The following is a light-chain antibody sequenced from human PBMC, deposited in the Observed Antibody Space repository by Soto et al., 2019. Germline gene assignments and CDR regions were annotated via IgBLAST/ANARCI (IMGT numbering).Light chain of an antibody. CDR1: QSIITY. J-gene: IGKJ1*01. CDR2: LTS. Sequence: DIQMTQSPSSLSASVGDRVTITCRASQSIITYLNWFQQKPGRAPKLLIYLTSTLQSGVSARFSGSGSGTDFTLTISSLQPEDFATYYCQQSSTTPWTFGEGTKVDVK. V-gene: IGKV1-39*01. CDR3: QQSSTTPWT.